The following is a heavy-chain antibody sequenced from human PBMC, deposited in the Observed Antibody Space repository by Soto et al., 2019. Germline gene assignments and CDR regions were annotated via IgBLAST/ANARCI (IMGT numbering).Heavy chain of an antibody. CDR3: ARGGGSDYEAFDY. D-gene: IGHD1-26*01. CDR2: IWYDGSNK. J-gene: IGHJ4*02. V-gene: IGHV3-33*01. CDR1: GFTFSSYG. Sequence: QVQLVESGGGVVQPGRSLRLSCAASGFTFSSYGMHWVRQAPGKGLEWVAVIWYDGSNKYYADSVKGRFTISRDNSKNTLYLEMNSLRAEDTAVYYCARGGGSDYEAFDYWGQGTLVTVSS.